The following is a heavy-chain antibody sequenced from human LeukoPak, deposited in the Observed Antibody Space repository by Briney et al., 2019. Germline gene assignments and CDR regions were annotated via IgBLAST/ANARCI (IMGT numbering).Heavy chain of an antibody. Sequence: SETLSLTCTVSGGSINTPNYYWGWIRQTPGKGLEWIGNIFYSGGTYYSPSLTSRVTISLDTSRNQFSLKLNSVTAADTAVYYCARVYYSSSYDYWYFDLWGRGTLVTVSS. D-gene: IGHD6-13*01. V-gene: IGHV4-39*07. CDR2: IFYSGGT. CDR1: GGSINTPNYY. J-gene: IGHJ2*01. CDR3: ARVYYSSSYDYWYFDL.